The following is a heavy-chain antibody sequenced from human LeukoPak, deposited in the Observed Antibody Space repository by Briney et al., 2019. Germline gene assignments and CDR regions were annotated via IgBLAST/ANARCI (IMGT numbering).Heavy chain of an antibody. CDR2: IYYSGST. J-gene: IGHJ4*02. CDR1: GDSISTSSYY. Sequence: SETLSLTCTVSGDSISTSSYYWGWIRQPPGKGLEWLGSIYYSGSTYYNPSLKSRVTISVDTSKNQFSLNLYSVTAADTAVFYCARSYYYDYRQIDYGVQGTLVTVSS. CDR3: ARSYYYDYRQIDY. D-gene: IGHD3-22*01. V-gene: IGHV4-39*01.